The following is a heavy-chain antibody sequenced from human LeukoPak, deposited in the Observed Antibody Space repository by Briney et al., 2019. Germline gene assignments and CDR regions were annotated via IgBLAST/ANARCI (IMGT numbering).Heavy chain of an antibody. CDR3: TTDLEDGSYGLSDY. CDR2: IKSKTDGGTT. V-gene: IGHV3-15*07. D-gene: IGHD1-26*01. Sequence: PGGSLRLSCAASGFTFSNAWMNWVRQAPGKGLEWVGRIKSKTDGGTTDYAAPVKGRFTISRDDSKNTLYLQMNSLKTEDTAVYYCTTDLEDGSYGLSDYWGQGTLVTVSS. CDR1: GFTFSNAW. J-gene: IGHJ4*02.